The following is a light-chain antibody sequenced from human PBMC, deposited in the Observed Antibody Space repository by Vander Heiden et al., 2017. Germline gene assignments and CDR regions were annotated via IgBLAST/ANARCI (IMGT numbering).Light chain of an antibody. CDR2: AAS. CDR1: QTITSY. CDR3: QQSYSAPRT. J-gene: IGKJ1*01. Sequence: DIQMTQSPSSLSASVGDRVTITCRASQTITSYLNWYQQKPGKAPKLLIYAASSLQSGVPSRFSGRGSGTDFTLTISSLQPEDSATYYCQQSYSAPRTFCQGTKVEIK. V-gene: IGKV1-39*01.